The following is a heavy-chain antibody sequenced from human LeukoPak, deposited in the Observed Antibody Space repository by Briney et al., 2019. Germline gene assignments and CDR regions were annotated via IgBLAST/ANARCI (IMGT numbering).Heavy chain of an antibody. J-gene: IGHJ4*02. D-gene: IGHD2-15*01. CDR1: GYTFTSYG. CDR3: ARDGQYCSGGSCYSDY. CDR2: ISAYNGNT. Sequence: ASVTVSCKASGYTFTSYGISWVRQAPGQGLEWMGWISAYNGNTNYAQKLQGRVTMTTDTSTSTAYMELRSLRSDDTAVYYCARDGQYCSGGSCYSDYWGQGTLVTVSP. V-gene: IGHV1-18*01.